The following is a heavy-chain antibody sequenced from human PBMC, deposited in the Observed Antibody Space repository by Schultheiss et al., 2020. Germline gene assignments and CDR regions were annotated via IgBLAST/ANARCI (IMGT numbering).Heavy chain of an antibody. J-gene: IGHJ4*02. CDR1: GFTVSSNY. D-gene: IGHD2-21*02. Sequence: GESLKISCAASGFTVSSNYMSWVRQAPGKGLEWVSVIYSGGSTYYADSVKGRFTISRDNSKNTLYLQMNSLRAEDTAVYYCAKGGLYCGGDCINIWGQGTLVTVSS. CDR2: IYSGGST. V-gene: IGHV3-53*01. CDR3: AKGGLYCGGDCINI.